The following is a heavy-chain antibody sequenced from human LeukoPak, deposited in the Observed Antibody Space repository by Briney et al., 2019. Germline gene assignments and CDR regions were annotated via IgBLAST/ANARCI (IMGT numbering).Heavy chain of an antibody. Sequence: PGGSLRLSCAASGFTFSSYGMSWVRQAPGKGLEWVSALSGSGGSTYYADSVKGRFTISRDNSKDTLHLQMNSLRAEDTAVYYCAKGTKVYGDSGFDYWGQGTLVTVSS. CDR1: GFTFSSYG. CDR3: AKGTKVYGDSGFDY. V-gene: IGHV3-23*01. D-gene: IGHD4-17*01. J-gene: IGHJ4*02. CDR2: LSGSGGST.